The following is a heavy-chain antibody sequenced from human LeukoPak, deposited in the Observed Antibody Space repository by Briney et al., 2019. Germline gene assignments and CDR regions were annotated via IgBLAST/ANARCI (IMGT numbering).Heavy chain of an antibody. D-gene: IGHD2-2*01. J-gene: IGHJ6*02. CDR1: GYTFTGYY. CDR2: INPNSGGT. Sequence: ASVKVSCKASGYTFTGYYMHWVRQAPGQGLEWMGWINPNSGGTNYAQKFQGRVTMTRDTSISTAYMELSRLRSDDTAVYYCASAQYQLPGFAVDAYYYYGMDVWGQGTTVTVSS. V-gene: IGHV1-2*02. CDR3: ASAQYQLPGFAVDAYYYYGMDV.